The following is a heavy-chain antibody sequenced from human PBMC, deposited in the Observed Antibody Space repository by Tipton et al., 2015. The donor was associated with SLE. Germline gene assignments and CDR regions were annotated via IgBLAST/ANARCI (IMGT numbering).Heavy chain of an antibody. CDR3: AREPPQGHAFDI. V-gene: IGHV3-21*01. CDR1: GFTFSSYS. J-gene: IGHJ3*02. CDR2: ISSSSSYI. Sequence: GSLRLSCAASGFTFSSYSMNWVRQAPGKGLEWVSSISSSSSYIYYADSVKGRFTISRDNSKNTLYLQMNSLRAEDTAVYYCAREPPQGHAFDIWGQGTMVTVSS.